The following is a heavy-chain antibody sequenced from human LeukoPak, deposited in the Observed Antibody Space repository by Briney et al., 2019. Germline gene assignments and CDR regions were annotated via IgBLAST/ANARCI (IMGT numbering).Heavy chain of an antibody. CDR3: ARVRSSKAFDY. Sequence: GGSLRLSCAASGFTFSSYEMNWVRQAPGKGLEWVSFISHDGSESFHTESVKGRFTISRDNAKNSLYLQMNSLRAEDTAVYYCARVRSSKAFDYWGQGTLVTVSS. J-gene: IGHJ4*02. D-gene: IGHD1-26*01. CDR2: ISHDGSES. V-gene: IGHV3-30-3*01. CDR1: GFTFSSYE.